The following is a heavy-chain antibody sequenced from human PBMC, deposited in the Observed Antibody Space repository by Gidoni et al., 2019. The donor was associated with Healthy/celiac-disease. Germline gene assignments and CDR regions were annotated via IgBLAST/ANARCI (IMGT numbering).Heavy chain of an antibody. CDR3: AKDLSEFTFGGPMGY. V-gene: IGHV3-23*01. J-gene: IGHJ4*02. Sequence: EVQLLESGGGLVQPGGSLRLSCAASGFPFSSYAMSWVRQAPGKGLEWVSAISGSGGSTYYADSVKGRFTISRDNSKNTLYLQMNSLRAEDTAVYYCAKDLSEFTFGGPMGYWGQGTLVTVSS. D-gene: IGHD3-16*01. CDR2: ISGSGGST. CDR1: GFPFSSYA.